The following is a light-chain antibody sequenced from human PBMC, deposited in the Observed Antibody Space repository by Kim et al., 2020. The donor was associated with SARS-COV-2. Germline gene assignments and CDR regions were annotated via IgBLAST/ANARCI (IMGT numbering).Light chain of an antibody. V-gene: IGLV2-11*01. Sequence: QSALTQPRSVSGSPGQSVTISCTGTSSDIGGYNYVSWYQQHPGKAPKLMIFDDSERPSGVPDRFSGSKSGNTASLTISGLQAEDEADYYCCSYAGSYTFVVFGGGTQLTVL. CDR3: CSYAGSYTFVV. CDR2: DDS. CDR1: SSDIGGYNY. J-gene: IGLJ2*01.